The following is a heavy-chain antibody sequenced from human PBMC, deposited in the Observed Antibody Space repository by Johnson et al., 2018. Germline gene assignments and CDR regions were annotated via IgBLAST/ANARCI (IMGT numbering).Heavy chain of an antibody. CDR1: GDSIDSKTYY. CDR2: RPTTGTT. V-gene: IGHV4-61*02. J-gene: IGHJ6*03. D-gene: IGHD4-11*01. CDR3: ARGQKKLTTLTRDYYFFYMDI. Sequence: QVQLQESGPGLVKPSQTLSLTCTVSGDSIDSKTYYWTWIRQPAGKGLEWIGRRPTTGTTNYDPTIERRGSISVDTSKNQFFLKLNSVTAADTAVYYCARGQKKLTTLTRDYYFFYMDIWGTGITVTVSS.